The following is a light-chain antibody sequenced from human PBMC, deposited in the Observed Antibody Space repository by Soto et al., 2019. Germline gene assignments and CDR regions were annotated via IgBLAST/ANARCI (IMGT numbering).Light chain of an antibody. CDR3: QQYNQWPGT. Sequence: EIVLTQSPGTLSLPPGESATLSCRASQSISSNLAWYQQKPGQSPRLLIYGASSRATGVPVRFSGSGSGVAFTLAISGLQSEDFAVYHCQQYNQWPGTFGQGTKVDI. CDR1: QSISSN. J-gene: IGKJ1*01. V-gene: IGKV3-15*01. CDR2: GAS.